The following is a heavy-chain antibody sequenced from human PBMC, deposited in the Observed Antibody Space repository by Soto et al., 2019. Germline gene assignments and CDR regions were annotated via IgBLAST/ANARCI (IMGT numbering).Heavy chain of an antibody. CDR2: IYYSGST. J-gene: IGHJ4*02. CDR1: GGSVSSGSYY. D-gene: IGHD6-13*01. Sequence: PSETLSLTCTVSGGSVSSGSYYWSWIRQPPGKGLEWIGYIYYSGSTNYNPSLKSRVTISVDTSKNQFSLKLSSVTAADTAVYYCARIRYSSSWFDYWGQGTLVTVSS. CDR3: ARIRYSSSWFDY. V-gene: IGHV4-61*01.